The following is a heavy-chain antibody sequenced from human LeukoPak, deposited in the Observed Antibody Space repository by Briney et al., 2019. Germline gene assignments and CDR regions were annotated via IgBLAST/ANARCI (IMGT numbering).Heavy chain of an antibody. J-gene: IGHJ4*02. CDR1: GGSISSGGYY. D-gene: IGHD2-2*01. CDR2: IYYSGST. Sequence: SQTLSLTCTVSGGSISSGGYYWSWIRQHPGKGLEWIGYIYYSGSTYYNPSLKSRVTISVDTSKNQFSLKLSSVTAADTAVYYCARVYNDLPLYYIVVVPAPGVFDYWGQGTLVTVTS. CDR3: ARVYNDLPLYYIVVVPAPGVFDY. V-gene: IGHV4-31*03.